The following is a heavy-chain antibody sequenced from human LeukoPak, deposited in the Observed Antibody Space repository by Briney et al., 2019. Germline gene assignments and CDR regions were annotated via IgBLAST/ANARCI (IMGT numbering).Heavy chain of an antibody. Sequence: SQTLSLTCTVSGGSISSGSYYWSWIRQPAGKGLEWIGRIYTSGSTNYNPSPKSRVTISVDTSKNQFSLKLSSVTAADTAVYYCARAYYYDSSGYYSISDYWGQGTLVTVSS. V-gene: IGHV4-61*02. CDR1: GGSISSGSYY. CDR2: IYTSGST. CDR3: ARAYYYDSSGYYSISDY. J-gene: IGHJ4*02. D-gene: IGHD3-22*01.